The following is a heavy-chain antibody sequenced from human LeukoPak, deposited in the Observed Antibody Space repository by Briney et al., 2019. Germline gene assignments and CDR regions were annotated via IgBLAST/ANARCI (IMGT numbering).Heavy chain of an antibody. Sequence: VSSVKVSCKASGGTFTSYAISWVRQPPGEGVEWMGRIITIFGPANCAQKFQGKVTITTDESTSTAYMELSRLRSEDTAVYYCARGNYWGQGTLVTVSS. CDR1: GGTFTSYA. V-gene: IGHV1-69*05. J-gene: IGHJ4*02. CDR3: ARGNY. CDR2: IITIFGPA.